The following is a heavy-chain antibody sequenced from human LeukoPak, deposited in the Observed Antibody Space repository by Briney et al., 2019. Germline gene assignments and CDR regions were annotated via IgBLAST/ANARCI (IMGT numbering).Heavy chain of an antibody. J-gene: IGHJ4*02. V-gene: IGHV3-30*04. Sequence: GGSLRLSCAASGFSFSSYAMYWVRQAPGKGLEWVAVISYDGSNKYYADSVKGRFTISRDNSKNTLYLQMNSLRAEDTGVYYCARVGYNGVVRGPFDYWGQGTLVTVSS. CDR3: ARVGYNGVVRGPFDY. CDR1: GFSFSSYA. CDR2: ISYDGSNK. D-gene: IGHD3-10*01.